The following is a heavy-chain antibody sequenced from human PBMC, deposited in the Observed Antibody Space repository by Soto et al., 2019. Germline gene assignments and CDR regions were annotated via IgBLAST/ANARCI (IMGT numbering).Heavy chain of an antibody. CDR3: ARERTIRLGELSLYS. Sequence: SVKVSCKASGGTFSSYAISWVRQAPGQGLEWMGGIIPILGTANYAQKFQGRVTITADESTSTAYMELSSLRSEDTAVYYCARERTIRLGELSLYSWGQGTLVTVSS. V-gene: IGHV1-69*13. CDR2: IIPILGTA. J-gene: IGHJ4*02. CDR1: GGTFSSYA. D-gene: IGHD3-16*02.